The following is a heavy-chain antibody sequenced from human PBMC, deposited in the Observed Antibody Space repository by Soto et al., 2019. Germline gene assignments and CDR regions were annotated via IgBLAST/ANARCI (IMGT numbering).Heavy chain of an antibody. CDR1: GGSISSSNW. CDR2: IYHSGST. V-gene: IGHV4-4*02. D-gene: IGHD4-17*01. J-gene: IGHJ4*02. Sequence: SETLSLTCAVSGGSISSSNWWSWVRQPPGKGLEWIGEIYHSGSTNYNPSLKSRVTISVDKSKNQFSLKPSSVTAADTAVYYCARASDDYGDYGSFDYWGQGTLVTVSS. CDR3: ARASDDYGDYGSFDY.